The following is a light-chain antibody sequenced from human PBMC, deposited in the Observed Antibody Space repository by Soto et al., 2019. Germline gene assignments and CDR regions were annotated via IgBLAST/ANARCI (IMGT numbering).Light chain of an antibody. Sequence: EVVMTQSPATLSASPGERATLSCRASQSVNTNLAWYQKQPGQAPTVLVYAASTRATGIPDRFSGSGSGTDFTLTISSLQPEDFALYYCQEYNDWPRGTFGQGTKVEVK. CDR3: QEYNDWPRGT. CDR2: AAS. J-gene: IGKJ1*01. CDR1: QSVNTN. V-gene: IGKV3-15*01.